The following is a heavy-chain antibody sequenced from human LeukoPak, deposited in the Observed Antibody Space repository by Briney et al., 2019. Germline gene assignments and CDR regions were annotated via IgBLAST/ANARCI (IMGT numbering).Heavy chain of an antibody. V-gene: IGHV1-69*13. Sequence: GASVKVSCKASGYTFTSYGISWVRQAPGQGLEWMGGIIPIFGTANYAQKFQGRVTITADESTSTAYMELSSLRSEDTAVYYCARDFGEDGAYGMDVWGQGTTVTVSS. J-gene: IGHJ6*02. CDR1: GYTFTSYG. CDR3: ARDFGEDGAYGMDV. D-gene: IGHD3-16*01. CDR2: IIPIFGTA.